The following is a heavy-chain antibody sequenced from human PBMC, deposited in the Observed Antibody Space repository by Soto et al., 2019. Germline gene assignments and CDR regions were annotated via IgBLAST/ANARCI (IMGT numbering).Heavy chain of an antibody. CDR1: GGSFSGYY. D-gene: IGHD2-2*01. J-gene: IGHJ5*02. CDR3: ARVGVVPAAPRLRWFDP. V-gene: IGHV4-34*01. Sequence: QVQLQQWGAGLLKPSETLSLTCAVYGGSFSGYYWSWIRQPPGKGLEWIGEINHSGSTNYNPSFKSRVTISVDTSKNQFSLKLSSVTAADTAVYYCARVGVVPAAPRLRWFDPWGQGTLVTVSS. CDR2: INHSGST.